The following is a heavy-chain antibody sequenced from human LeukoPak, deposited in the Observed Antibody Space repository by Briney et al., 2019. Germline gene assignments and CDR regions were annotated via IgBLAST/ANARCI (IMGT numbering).Heavy chain of an antibody. J-gene: IGHJ4*02. V-gene: IGHV3-48*04. CDR3: AFQSTGISTSSPVF. Sequence: GGSLRLSCELSGVIFISLSLNWVRQPPGKGLEWLSYISASSRTTYYADSVKGRFIVSRDNAKNSLFLKMNSMRADDTALYYCAFQSTGISTSSPVFWGQGTVVTVSS. D-gene: IGHD1-14*01. CDR2: ISASSRTT. CDR1: GVIFISLS.